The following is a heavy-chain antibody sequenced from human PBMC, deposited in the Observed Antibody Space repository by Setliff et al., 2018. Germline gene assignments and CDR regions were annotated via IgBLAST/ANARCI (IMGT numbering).Heavy chain of an antibody. CDR3: SRLVRFCIRTSCQRLSGGEF. V-gene: IGHV1-18*01. CDR1: GYTFTNYG. D-gene: IGHD2-2*01. Sequence: GASVKVSCKASGYTFTNYGITWVRQAPGQGLEWMGWINNYNFNTNYAQKLQGRVTMTTDTSTSTAYMELRSLRSDDTAVYYCSRLVRFCIRTSCQRLSGGEFWGQGTLVTVSS. CDR2: INNYNFNT. J-gene: IGHJ4*02.